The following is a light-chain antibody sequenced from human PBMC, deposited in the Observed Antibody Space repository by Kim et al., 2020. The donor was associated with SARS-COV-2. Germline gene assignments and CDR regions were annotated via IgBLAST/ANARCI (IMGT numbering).Light chain of an antibody. Sequence: SSELTQDPAVSVALGQTVRITCQGDSLRSYYASWYQQKPGQAPVLVIYGKNNRPSGIPDRFSGSSSGNTASLTITGAQGEDEADYYCNSRDSSGNHLGVF. V-gene: IGLV3-19*01. J-gene: IGLJ1*01. CDR2: GKN. CDR1: SLRSYY. CDR3: NSRDSSGNHLGV.